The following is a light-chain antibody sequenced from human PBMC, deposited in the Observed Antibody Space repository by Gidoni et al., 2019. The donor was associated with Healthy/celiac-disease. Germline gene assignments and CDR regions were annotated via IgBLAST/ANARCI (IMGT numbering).Light chain of an antibody. CDR2: EAS. J-gene: IGKJ4*01. CDR3: QQRSNWLT. CDR1: QRVSSY. Sequence: EIVLTQSPATLSVSPGERATLSCSASQRVSSYLAWYQQKPGQAPRLLIYEASNRATGIPARFSGSGSGIDFTLTISSLEPEDFAVYYCQQRSNWLTFGGGTKVEIK. V-gene: IGKV3-11*01.